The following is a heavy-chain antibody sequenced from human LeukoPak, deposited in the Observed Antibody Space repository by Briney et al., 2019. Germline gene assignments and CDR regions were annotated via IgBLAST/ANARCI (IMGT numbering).Heavy chain of an antibody. V-gene: IGHV4-38-2*02. J-gene: IGHJ6*03. CDR1: GYPISSGYY. CDR2: ISHRGST. Sequence: SETLSLTCTVSGYPISSGYYWAWIRQPPGKGLEWIGSISHRGSTYHNPSLKSRVTISIDTSKNQFSLELSSVTAADTVVYYCARIVGATNIIYYYYYMDVWGKGTTVTISS. D-gene: IGHD1-26*01. CDR3: ARIVGATNIIYYYYYMDV.